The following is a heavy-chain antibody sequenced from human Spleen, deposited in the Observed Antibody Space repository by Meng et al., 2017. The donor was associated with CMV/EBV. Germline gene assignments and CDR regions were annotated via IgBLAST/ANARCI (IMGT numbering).Heavy chain of an antibody. Sequence: TFSSSSLMWVRQAPGHGLEWMGGITPVFETADYAQKFRDRVTISMDDSATTAYMEMTSLGSEDTAVYFCARGPRIIVGGVIIWPLEDWGQGTLVTVSS. D-gene: IGHD3-10*01. V-gene: IGHV1-69*05. CDR3: ARGPRIIVGGVIIWPLED. CDR1: TFSSSS. CDR2: ITPVFETA. J-gene: IGHJ4*02.